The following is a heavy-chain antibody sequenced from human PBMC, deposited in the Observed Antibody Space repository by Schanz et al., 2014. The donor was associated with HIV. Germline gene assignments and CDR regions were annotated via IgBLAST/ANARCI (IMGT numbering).Heavy chain of an antibody. Sequence: EVQMLESGGGSVQPGGSLRLSCAASGFTFSNFAMSWVRQAPGKGLEWVSSISGSGVSTFYAGSVKGRFAISRDKSKNTLYLQMNSLRVEDTAVYYCAKMARSVAANTNFDYWGQGNLVTVSS. CDR1: GFTFSNFA. CDR3: AKMARSVAANTNFDY. CDR2: ISGSGVST. V-gene: IGHV3-23*01. D-gene: IGHD6-19*01. J-gene: IGHJ4*02.